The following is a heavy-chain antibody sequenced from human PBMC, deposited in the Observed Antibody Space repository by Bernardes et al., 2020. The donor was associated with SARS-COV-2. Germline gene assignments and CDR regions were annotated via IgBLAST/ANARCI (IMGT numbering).Heavy chain of an antibody. J-gene: IGHJ4*02. CDR2: RDAHKGET. D-gene: IGHD4-17*01. V-gene: IGHV1-18*01. CDR3: ARSYGDYRFDL. CDR1: GYKFTNYV. Sequence: ASVKVSCKSSGYKFTNYVITCVRRAAGQGLEGMGGRDAHKGETNRTQKLQGRVTMTTDTSPSTAYIELRSLSSDDSGLYYGARSYGDYRFDLWGPRTLVTGSS.